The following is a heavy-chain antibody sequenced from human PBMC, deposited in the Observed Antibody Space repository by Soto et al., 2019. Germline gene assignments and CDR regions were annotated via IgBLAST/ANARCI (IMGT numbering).Heavy chain of an antibody. Sequence: QVQLVQSGTEVKKPGSSVTVSCKASGGPYSKYSISWVRQAPGQXXEWMGRIIPIFDMTNYAQKFQGRVTITADKSTSTVYMDLSSLRSEDTAVYYCARSLLGDHYDSDGLDSWGQGTLVSVSS. J-gene: IGHJ4*02. CDR2: IIPIFDMT. CDR1: GGPYSKYS. V-gene: IGHV1-69*02. CDR3: ARSLLGDHYDSDGLDS. D-gene: IGHD3-22*01.